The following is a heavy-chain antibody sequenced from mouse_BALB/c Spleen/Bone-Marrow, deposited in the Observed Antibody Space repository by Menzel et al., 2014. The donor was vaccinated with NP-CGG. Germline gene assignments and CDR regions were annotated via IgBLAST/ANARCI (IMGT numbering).Heavy chain of an antibody. V-gene: IGHV6-6*02. D-gene: IGHD1-1*01. Sequence: DVQLQESGGGLVQPGGSMKLSCVASGFTFSNYWMNWVRQSPEKGLEWVAEIRLKSNNYATHYAESVKGRFTISRDDYKSSVYLEMNNLRAEDTGIYCCTRGYYYGSSYVFDYWGQGTTLTVSS. CDR1: GFTFSNYW. J-gene: IGHJ2*01. CDR2: IRLKSNNYAT. CDR3: TRGYYYGSSYVFDY.